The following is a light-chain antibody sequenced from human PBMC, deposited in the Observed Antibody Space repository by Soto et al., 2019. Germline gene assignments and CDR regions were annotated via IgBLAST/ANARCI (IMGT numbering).Light chain of an antibody. Sequence: DIQMTHSPSTLSGSVGDRVTITCRASQTISSWLAWYQQKPGKAPKLLIYKASTLKSGVPSRFSGSGYGTEFNLTISSLQPDDFATYYCQHYNSYSEALGQGTKVDIK. CDR1: QTISSW. CDR3: QHYNSYSEA. J-gene: IGKJ1*01. V-gene: IGKV1-5*03. CDR2: KAS.